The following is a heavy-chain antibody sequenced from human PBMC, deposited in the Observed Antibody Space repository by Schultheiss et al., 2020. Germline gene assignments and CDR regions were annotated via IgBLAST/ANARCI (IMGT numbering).Heavy chain of an antibody. CDR1: GGSISSGDYY. Sequence: SETLSLTCTVSGGSISSGDYYWSWIRQPPGKGLEWIGYIYYSGSTYYNPSLKSRVTISVDTSKNQFSLKLSSVTAADTAVYYCARDGILPAAMPDYYYGMDVWGKGTTVTVSS. CDR3: ARDGILPAAMPDYYYGMDV. CDR2: IYYSGST. D-gene: IGHD2-2*01. V-gene: IGHV4-30-4*01. J-gene: IGHJ6*04.